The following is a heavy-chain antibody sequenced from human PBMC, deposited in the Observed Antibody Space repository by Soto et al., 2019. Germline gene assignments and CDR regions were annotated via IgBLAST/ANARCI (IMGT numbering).Heavy chain of an antibody. Sequence: QVQLVQSGAEVKKPGASVKVSCKASGYTFTSYGISWVRQAPGQGLEWMGWISAYNGNTNYAQKLQGRVTMTTDTSTSTAYMELRSLRSDDTAVYYCARDPYYDSSGYYLRPETHLDYWGQGTLVTVSS. V-gene: IGHV1-18*01. D-gene: IGHD3-22*01. CDR3: ARDPYYDSSGYYLRPETHLDY. CDR1: GYTFTSYG. CDR2: ISAYNGNT. J-gene: IGHJ4*02.